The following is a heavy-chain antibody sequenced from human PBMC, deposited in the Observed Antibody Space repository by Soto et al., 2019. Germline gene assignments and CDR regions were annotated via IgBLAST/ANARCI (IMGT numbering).Heavy chain of an antibody. Sequence: GTSVEVCCKASGDSFNSYTISWVRQTHGQGLEWMGRIIPILGIANYAQKFQGRVTITADKSTSTAYMELSSLRSEDTAVYYCAREDSSSWYLPGPRDTWFDPWGHGTLVTVFS. CDR1: GDSFNSYT. V-gene: IGHV1-69*02. CDR3: AREDSSSWYLPGPRDTWFDP. CDR2: IIPILGIA. D-gene: IGHD6-13*01. J-gene: IGHJ5*02.